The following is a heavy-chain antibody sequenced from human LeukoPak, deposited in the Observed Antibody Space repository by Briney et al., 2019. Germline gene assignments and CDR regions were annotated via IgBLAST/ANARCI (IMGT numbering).Heavy chain of an antibody. D-gene: IGHD3-16*01. J-gene: IGHJ4*02. Sequence: SETLALTCAVYGGSFRGYYWSWIRQPPAKGREWIGEINHSGSTNYNPSLKSRVTISVDTSKNQFSLKLSSVTAADTAVYYCSRESWAFSPFGYWGQGTLVTVPS. V-gene: IGHV4-34*01. CDR2: INHSGST. CDR1: GGSFRGYY. CDR3: SRESWAFSPFGY.